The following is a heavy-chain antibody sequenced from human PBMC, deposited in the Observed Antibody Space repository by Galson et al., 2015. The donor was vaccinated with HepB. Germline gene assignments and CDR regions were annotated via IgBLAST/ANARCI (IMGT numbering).Heavy chain of an antibody. V-gene: IGHV3-23*01. J-gene: IGHJ4*02. CDR1: GFTFSSYA. CDR3: AKDGAPDNYYGSGSLDY. CDR2: ISGSGGST. D-gene: IGHD3-10*01. Sequence: SLRLSCAASGFTFSSYAMSWVRQAPGKGLEWVSAISGSGGSTYYADSVKGRFTISRDNSKNTLYLQMNSLRAEDTAVYYCAKDGAPDNYYGSGSLDYWGQGTLVTVSS.